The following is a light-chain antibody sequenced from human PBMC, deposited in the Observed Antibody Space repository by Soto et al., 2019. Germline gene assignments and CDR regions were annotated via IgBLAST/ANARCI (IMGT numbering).Light chain of an antibody. J-gene: IGKJ2*01. CDR1: QSISRW. CDR3: QQYNDSFPYA. Sequence: DIQMTQSPSTLSASVGDRVTITCRASQSISRWVAWYQQKPGAAPKLLIYEASTLESGVPSRFIGSRSGTEFTLTVSSLQPDDFATYYCQQYNDSFPYAFGQGTQLEIK. V-gene: IGKV1-5*03. CDR2: EAS.